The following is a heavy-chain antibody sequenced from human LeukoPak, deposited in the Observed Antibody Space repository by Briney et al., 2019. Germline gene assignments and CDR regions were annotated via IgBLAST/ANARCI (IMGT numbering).Heavy chain of an antibody. CDR2: INPNSGGT. V-gene: IGHV1-2*02. CDR1: GYTFTGYY. J-gene: IGHJ5*02. Sequence: ASVKVSCKASGYTFTGYYMHWVRQAPGQGLEWMGWINPNSGGTSYAQKFQGRVTMTRDTSTSTVYMELSSLRSEDTAVYYCARDFCSSTSCYLEDWFDPWGQGTLVTVSS. D-gene: IGHD2-2*01. CDR3: ARDFCSSTSCYLEDWFDP.